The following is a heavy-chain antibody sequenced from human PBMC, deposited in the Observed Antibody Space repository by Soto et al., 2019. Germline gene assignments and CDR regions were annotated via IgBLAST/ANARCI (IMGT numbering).Heavy chain of an antibody. CDR2: IYFRGRT. J-gene: IGHJ5*02. D-gene: IGHD3-10*01. Sequence: PSETLSLTFTVSGVSISSYHWSWIRQPPGRGLEWIGHIYFRGRTNYNPSLKSRVTMSVDTSKKQFSLKLTSVTAADTAVYYCAALAGDGWFDPWGQGTLVTVSS. V-gene: IGHV4-59*01. CDR3: AALAGDGWFDP. CDR1: GVSISSYH.